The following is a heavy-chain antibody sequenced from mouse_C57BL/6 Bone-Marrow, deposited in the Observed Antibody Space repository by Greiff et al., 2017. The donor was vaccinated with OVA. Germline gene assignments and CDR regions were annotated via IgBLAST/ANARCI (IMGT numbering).Heavy chain of an antibody. Sequence: QVTLKESGPGLLQSSQTLRLTCSFSGFSLSTSGMGVSWLRPPSGKGLEWLAHIYWDDDKRYNTSLKSRLTISKDTSRNQVFLKITSVDTADTATYYCARSSFAYWGQGTLVTVSA. J-gene: IGHJ3*01. CDR2: IYWDDDK. CDR1: GFSLSTSGMG. CDR3: ARSSFAY. V-gene: IGHV8-12*01.